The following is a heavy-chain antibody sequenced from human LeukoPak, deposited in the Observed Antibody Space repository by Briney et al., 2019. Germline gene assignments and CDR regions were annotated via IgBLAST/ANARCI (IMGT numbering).Heavy chain of an antibody. CDR2: ISSSSSTI. J-gene: IGHJ6*03. CDR1: GFTFSSYS. V-gene: IGHV3-48*01. Sequence: GGSLRLSCAASGFTFSSYSMNWVRQAPGKGLEWVSYISSSSSTIYYADSVKGRFTISRDNAKNSLCLQMNSLRAEDTAVYYCARDREDIVVVPAATYYYYMDVWGKGTTVTVSS. D-gene: IGHD2-2*01. CDR3: ARDREDIVVVPAATYYYYMDV.